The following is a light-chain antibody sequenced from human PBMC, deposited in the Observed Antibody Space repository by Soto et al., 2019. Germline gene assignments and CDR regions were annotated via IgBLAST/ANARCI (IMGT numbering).Light chain of an antibody. J-gene: IGKJ1*01. CDR2: AAS. Sequence: DIQRTQSPSSLSASVRDRVTITCLPSQSINSNLHWYQQKPGKAPKLLIYAASSLQSGVPSRFSGSGSGTDFTLTISSLQPEDFATYYCQQSYSTPPTFGQGTKVDIK. CDR1: QSINSN. V-gene: IGKV1-39*01. CDR3: QQSYSTPPT.